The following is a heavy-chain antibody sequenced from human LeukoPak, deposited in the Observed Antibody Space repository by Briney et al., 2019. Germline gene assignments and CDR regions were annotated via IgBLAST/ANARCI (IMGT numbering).Heavy chain of an antibody. CDR3: TKRVKYGGTWDHFAD. D-gene: IGHD1-26*01. CDR2: VNDDGGNT. J-gene: IGHJ4*02. V-gene: IGHV3-23*01. Sequence: GGSLRLSCAASGFTFDDYRMSGVRQAPGKGLEWVSTVNDDGGNTYYADSVKGRFTISRDNSKSTLILQMNSLRVEDTALYYCTKRVKYGGTWDHFADWGQGTLVTVSS. CDR1: GFTFDDYR.